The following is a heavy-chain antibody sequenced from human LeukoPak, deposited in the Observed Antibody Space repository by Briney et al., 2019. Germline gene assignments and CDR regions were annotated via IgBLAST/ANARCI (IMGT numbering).Heavy chain of an antibody. CDR3: ARDCPSYGDCHFDY. V-gene: IGHV3-23*01. J-gene: IGHJ4*02. CDR1: GFTFSSYA. CDR2: ISGSGGTT. Sequence: GGSLRLSCAASGFTFSSYAMSWVRQAPGKGLEWVSAISGSGGTTYYGDSVKGRFTLSRDNSKNTLYLQMNSLRAEDTAIYYCARDCPSYGDCHFDYWGQGTLVIVSS. D-gene: IGHD4-17*01.